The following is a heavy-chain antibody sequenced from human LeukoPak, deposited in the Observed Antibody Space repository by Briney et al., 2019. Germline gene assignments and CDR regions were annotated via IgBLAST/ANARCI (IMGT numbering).Heavy chain of an antibody. CDR1: GGSISGYY. J-gene: IGHJ3*02. V-gene: IGHV4-4*07. Sequence: SEPLSLTCTVSGGSISGYYWSWIRQPAGKGLEYIGRIYSSGATDYNPSLKSRITMSVDTSKSQFSLKVSSVTAADTAVYYCARGPGSGSHQPPEAFDIWGQGTMVTVSS. CDR2: IYSSGAT. D-gene: IGHD1-26*01. CDR3: ARGPGSGSHQPPEAFDI.